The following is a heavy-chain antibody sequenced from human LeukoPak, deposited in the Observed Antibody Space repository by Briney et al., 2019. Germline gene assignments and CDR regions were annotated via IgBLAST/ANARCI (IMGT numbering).Heavy chain of an antibody. J-gene: IGHJ1*01. CDR3: AKDHYFDTSAYRTAEFFQH. CDR1: GFTYSSYA. CDR2: ISGSGGST. Sequence: PGGSLRLSCTTSGFTYSSYAMSWVRQAPGKGLEWVSDISGSGGSTNYADSVKGRFTISRDNSKNTLYLQMNSLRAEDTAVYHCAKDHYFDTSAYRTAEFFQHWAQGTLVTVSS. D-gene: IGHD3-22*01. V-gene: IGHV3-23*01.